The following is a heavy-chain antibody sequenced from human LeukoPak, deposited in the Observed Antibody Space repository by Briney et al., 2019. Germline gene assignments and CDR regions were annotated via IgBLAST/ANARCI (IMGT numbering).Heavy chain of an antibody. V-gene: IGHV3-30*02. CDR1: GFTFSSYG. J-gene: IGHJ4*02. D-gene: IGHD6-13*01. CDR2: IRYDGSNK. CDR3: AKGAAAGTESDY. Sequence: GGSLRLSCAASGFTFSSYGMPWVRQAPGKGLEWVAFIRYDGSNKYYADSVKGRFTISRDNSKNTLYLQMNSLRAEDTAVYYCAKGAAAGTESDYWGQGTLVTVSS.